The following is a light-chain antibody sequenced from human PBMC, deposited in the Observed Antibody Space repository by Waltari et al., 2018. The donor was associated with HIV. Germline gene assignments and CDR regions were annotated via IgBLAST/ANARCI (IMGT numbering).Light chain of an antibody. CDR3: SSYTATTAIL. Sequence: QSVLTQPVSVSGSPGQSITISCTGTNSDVGDYNYVSWYQQHPGKAPKLLIYEVTHRPSGISSRFSGFKSGNTASMTISWLQAEDEADYYCSSYTATTAILFGGGTKVTVL. J-gene: IGLJ3*02. CDR2: EVT. CDR1: NSDVGDYNY. V-gene: IGLV2-14*01.